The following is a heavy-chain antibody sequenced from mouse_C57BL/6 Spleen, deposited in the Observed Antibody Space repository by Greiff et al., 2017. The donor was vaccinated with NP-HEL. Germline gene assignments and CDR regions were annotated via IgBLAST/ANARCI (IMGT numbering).Heavy chain of an antibody. CDR2: ISDGGSYT. Sequence: EVQGVESGGGLVKPGGSLKLSCAASGFTFSSYAMSWVRQTPEKRLEWVATISDGGSYTYYPDNVKGRFTISRDNAKNNLYLQMSHLKSEDTAMYYCARGPHYYGSSYVWYFDVWGTGTTVTVSS. CDR1: GFTFSSYA. CDR3: ARGPHYYGSSYVWYFDV. V-gene: IGHV5-4*01. J-gene: IGHJ1*03. D-gene: IGHD1-1*01.